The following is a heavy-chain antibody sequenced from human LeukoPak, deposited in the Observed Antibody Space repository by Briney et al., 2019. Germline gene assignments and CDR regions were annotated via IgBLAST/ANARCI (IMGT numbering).Heavy chain of an antibody. V-gene: IGHV1-69*13. D-gene: IGHD2-21*02. CDR3: ARELRRDKY. CDR2: IIPIFGTA. Sequence: SVKVSCKASGYTFTSYYMHWVRQAPGQGLEWMGGIIPIFGTANYAQKFQGRVTITADESTSTAYMELSSLRSEDTAVYYCARELRRDKYWGQGTLVTVSS. J-gene: IGHJ4*02. CDR1: GYTFTSYY.